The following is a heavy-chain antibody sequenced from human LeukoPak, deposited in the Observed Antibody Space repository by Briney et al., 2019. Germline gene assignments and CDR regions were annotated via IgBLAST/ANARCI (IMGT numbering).Heavy chain of an antibody. CDR1: GGSMDTYY. CDR2: IYYTGSV. V-gene: IGHV4-59*08. Sequence: SETLSLTCTVSGGSMDTYYWSWIRQPPGKGLEWIGYIYYTGSVHYNPSLKSRVTISLDTPKNQFSLRLTSVTAADTVIYFCAGGMGATTVDYWGQGVLVTVSS. J-gene: IGHJ4*02. CDR3: AGGMGATTVDY. D-gene: IGHD1-26*01.